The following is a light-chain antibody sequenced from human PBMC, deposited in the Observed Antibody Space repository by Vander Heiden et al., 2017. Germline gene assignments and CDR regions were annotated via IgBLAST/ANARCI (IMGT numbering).Light chain of an antibody. CDR3: QQYLNLPL. V-gene: IGKV1-33*01. CDR2: GAS. J-gene: IGKJ3*01. Sequence: DIQMTQSPSSLSASVGDRVTLTCQASRDINIYLNWYQQKPGKAPQLLIAGASRLETGVPSRFSGSGSGTEFTLTISSLQLEDIATYYCQQYLNLPLFGPGTKVDVK. CDR1: RDINIY.